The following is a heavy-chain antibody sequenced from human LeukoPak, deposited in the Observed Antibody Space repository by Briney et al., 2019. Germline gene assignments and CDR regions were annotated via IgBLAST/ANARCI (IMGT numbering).Heavy chain of an antibody. CDR2: IGPDGSGT. J-gene: IGHJ6*02. CDR1: GSSLSDYW. Sequence: GGSLRLSCAVSGSSLSDYWMHWVRQAPGKGLVWVSRIGPDGSGTTYADSVKGRFTISRDKSKNTVNLQMNSLRDEDAAIYYCTRVQAGRSGLMDVWGRGTTVTVSS. D-gene: IGHD2-8*02. V-gene: IGHV3-74*03. CDR3: TRVQAGRSGLMDV.